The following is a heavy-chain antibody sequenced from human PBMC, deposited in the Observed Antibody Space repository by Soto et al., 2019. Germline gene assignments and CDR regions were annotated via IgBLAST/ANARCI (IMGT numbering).Heavy chain of an antibody. V-gene: IGHV1-46*01. CDR1: GYHFTSYY. J-gene: IGHJ5*02. CDR3: ARDSPPDNWFDP. Sequence: GASVQVSCKPSGYHFTSYYMHWMRRAPGQGLEWMGIINPSCGSTSYAQKFQGIVTMTRDTSTSTVYMELSSLRSEDTAVYYCARDSPPDNWFDPWGQGTMVTVSS. CDR2: INPSCGST.